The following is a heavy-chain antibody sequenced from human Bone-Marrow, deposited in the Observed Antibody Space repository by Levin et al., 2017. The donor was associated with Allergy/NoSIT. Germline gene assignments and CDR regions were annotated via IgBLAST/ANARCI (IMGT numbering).Heavy chain of an antibody. CDR1: GGSISSFY. D-gene: IGHD5-12*01. Sequence: SETLSLTCNLSGGSISSFYWSWIRQPPGKRLEWIGNVYYSGTTRYNPSFKSRVTISVDTSNTKFSLKLSSVTAADTAVYYCARDRGYSGLNWFDHWGRGMLVTVSS. CDR2: VYYSGTT. CDR3: ARDRGYSGLNWFDH. V-gene: IGHV4-59*01. J-gene: IGHJ5*02.